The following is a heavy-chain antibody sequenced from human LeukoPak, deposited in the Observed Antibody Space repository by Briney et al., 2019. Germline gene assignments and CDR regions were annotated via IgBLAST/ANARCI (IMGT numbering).Heavy chain of an antibody. Sequence: PGGSLRLSCAASGFTVSSNYMSWVRQAPGKGLEWVSLIYSGGSTYYADSVKGRFTISRDNSKNTLYLQMNSLRAEDTAVYYCARQPVLRFLDYWGQGTLVTVSS. V-gene: IGHV3-66*04. CDR3: ARQPVLRFLDY. CDR1: GFTVSSNY. J-gene: IGHJ4*02. D-gene: IGHD3-3*01. CDR2: IYSGGST.